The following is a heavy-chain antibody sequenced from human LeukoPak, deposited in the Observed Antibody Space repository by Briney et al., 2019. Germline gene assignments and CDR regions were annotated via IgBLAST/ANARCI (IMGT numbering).Heavy chain of an antibody. CDR2: ISAYNGDT. D-gene: IGHD3-10*01. V-gene: IGHV1-18*01. CDR3: ARSMVRGVKDY. CDR1: GYSFTSYG. J-gene: IGHJ4*02. Sequence: ASVKVSCKASGYSFTSYGVSWVRQAPGQGLEWMGWISAYNGDTKYPQNLQGRVTMTTDTSTSTVYMELRSLRSDDTAVYYCARSMVRGVKDYWGQGTLVTVSS.